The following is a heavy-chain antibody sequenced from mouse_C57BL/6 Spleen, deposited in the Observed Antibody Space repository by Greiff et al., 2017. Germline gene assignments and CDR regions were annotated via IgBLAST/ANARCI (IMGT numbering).Heavy chain of an antibody. Sequence: EVQLVESGGGLVQPGGSLKLSCAASGFTFSDYYMYWVRQTPEKRLEWVAYIRNVGGSTSYPDTVKGRFTISRDNAKNTLYLQMSRLKSEDTAMYYCARRPYYYAMDYCGQGTSVTVSS. CDR3: ARRPYYYAMDY. CDR2: IRNVGGST. J-gene: IGHJ4*01. CDR1: GFTFSDYY. V-gene: IGHV5-12*01.